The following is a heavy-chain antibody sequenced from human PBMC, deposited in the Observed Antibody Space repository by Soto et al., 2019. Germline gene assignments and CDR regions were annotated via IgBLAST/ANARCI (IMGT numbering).Heavy chain of an antibody. Sequence: QVQLVESGGGVVQPGRSLRLSCAASGFTFSDYGMHWVRQAPGKGLEWVAIIWYDGSNEYYADSVKGRFTISRDNSKNTLYLQMHSLRADDTAVYYCARDTSGWYSLDYWGLGTLVTVSS. CDR1: GFTFSDYG. D-gene: IGHD6-19*01. J-gene: IGHJ4*02. CDR2: IWYDGSNE. CDR3: ARDTSGWYSLDY. V-gene: IGHV3-33*01.